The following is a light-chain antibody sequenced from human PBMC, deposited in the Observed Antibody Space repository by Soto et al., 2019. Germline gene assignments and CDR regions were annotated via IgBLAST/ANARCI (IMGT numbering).Light chain of an antibody. CDR1: SSDFGGYNY. V-gene: IGLV2-14*01. CDR2: DVS. J-gene: IGLJ1*01. Sequence: QSVLTQPASVSGSPGQSITISCTGTSSDFGGYNYVSWYQQHPGKAPKLMICDVSNRPSGVSNRFSGSKSGNTASLTISGLQAEDEADYYCSSYTSSSTLVVFGTGTKVTVL. CDR3: SSYTSSSTLVV.